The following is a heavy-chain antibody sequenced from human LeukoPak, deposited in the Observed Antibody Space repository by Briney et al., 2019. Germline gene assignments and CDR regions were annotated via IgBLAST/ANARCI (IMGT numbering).Heavy chain of an antibody. CDR3: ARQATGGGLGWFDP. J-gene: IGHJ5*02. CDR1: GGSFSGYY. CDR2: INHSGST. D-gene: IGHD2-8*02. Sequence: SETLSLTRAVYGGSFSGYYWSWIRQPPGKGLEWVGEINHSGSTNYNPSLKSRVTISVDTSKNQFSLKLSSVTAADTAVYYCARQATGGGLGWFDPWGQGTLVTVSS. V-gene: IGHV4-34*01.